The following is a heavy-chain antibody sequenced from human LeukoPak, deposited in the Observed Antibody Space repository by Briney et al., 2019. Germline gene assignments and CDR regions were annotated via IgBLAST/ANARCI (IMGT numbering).Heavy chain of an antibody. CDR3: PRGEYLVPSTDCFDV. V-gene: IGHV3-20*04. CDR1: GFTFDDHV. CDR2: INWNGAIT. J-gene: IGHJ3*01. Sequence: GGSLRLSCAASGFTFDDHVMVCVRQAPGKGLEWVSGINWNGAITGYADSVKGRFTISRDNVRNSLYLQMDSLRAEDTALYFCPRGEYLVPSTDCFDVWGPGTMVTVCS. D-gene: IGHD2/OR15-2a*01.